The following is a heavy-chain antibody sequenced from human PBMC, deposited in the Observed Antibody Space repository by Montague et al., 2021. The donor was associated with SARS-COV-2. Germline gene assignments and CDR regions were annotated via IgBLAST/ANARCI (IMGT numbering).Heavy chain of an antibody. CDR2: IYYSGST. Sequence: SETLSLTCTVPGASISSSSFFWSWIRQPPGKGLEWIGCIYYSGSTNYNPSLKSRVTISVDTSKNQFSLKLSSVTAADTAVYYCARLGLRYFGWLLLGEGYFDYWGQGTLVTVSS. V-gene: IGHV4-61*05. D-gene: IGHD3-9*01. CDR3: ARLGLRYFGWLLLGEGYFDY. CDR1: GASISSSSFF. J-gene: IGHJ4*02.